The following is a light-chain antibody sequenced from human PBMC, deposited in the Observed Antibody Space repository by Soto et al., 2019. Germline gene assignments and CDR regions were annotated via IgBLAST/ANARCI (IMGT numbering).Light chain of an antibody. CDR1: EPIYSY. V-gene: IGKV1-39*01. Sequence: DIQMTQSPSSLSASVGERVTLTCRASEPIYSYLNWFQQKPGKATQLLIYYASRVQTGVPSRFSGSGSGTDFALTITSLQPDDFATYYCQQSYSFPRTFGQGTKVENK. CDR2: YAS. CDR3: QQSYSFPRT. J-gene: IGKJ1*01.